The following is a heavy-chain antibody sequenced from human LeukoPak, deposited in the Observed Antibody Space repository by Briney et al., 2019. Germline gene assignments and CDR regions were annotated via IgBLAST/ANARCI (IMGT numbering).Heavy chain of an antibody. Sequence: ASVKVSCKASGYTFTSYGISWVRQAPGQGLEWMGWISAYNGNTNYAQKLQGRVTMTTDTSTSTAYMELRSLRSDDTAVYYCARASDSSGYSPLHYYYGMDVWGQGTTVTVSS. CDR1: GYTFTSYG. D-gene: IGHD3-22*01. CDR3: ARASDSSGYSPLHYYYGMDV. CDR2: ISAYNGNT. J-gene: IGHJ6*02. V-gene: IGHV1-18*01.